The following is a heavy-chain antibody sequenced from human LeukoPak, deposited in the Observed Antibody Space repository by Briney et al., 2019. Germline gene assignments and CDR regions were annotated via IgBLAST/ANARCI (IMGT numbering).Heavy chain of an antibody. CDR3: AGGPWVGSFSGNPMDV. J-gene: IGHJ6*02. CDR1: GGSFSGYY. V-gene: IGHV4-34*01. CDR2: INHSGST. Sequence: SETLSLTCAVYGGSFSGYYWSWIRQPPGKGLEWIGEINHSGSTNYNPSLKSRVTISVDTSKNQFSLKLSSVTAADTAVYYCAGGPWVGSFSGNPMDVWGQGTTVTVSS. D-gene: IGHD3-10*01.